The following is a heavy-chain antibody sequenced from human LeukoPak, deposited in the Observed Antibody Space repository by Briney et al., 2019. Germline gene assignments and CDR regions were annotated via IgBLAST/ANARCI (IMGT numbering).Heavy chain of an antibody. CDR3: ARGSTGNSYFDL. J-gene: IGHJ2*01. D-gene: IGHD3-9*01. CDR1: RHSLSSHRAV. V-gene: IGHV6-1*01. Sequence: SGPTLVNPSHTLSRTCDICRHSLSSHRAVWNWITQSPSRRRERLGRTYYRSKWCNDYAISVKSRITINPDTSKNQFSLQLNSVTPEDTAVYFCARGSTGNSYFDLWGRGTLVTVSS. CDR2: TYYRSKWCN.